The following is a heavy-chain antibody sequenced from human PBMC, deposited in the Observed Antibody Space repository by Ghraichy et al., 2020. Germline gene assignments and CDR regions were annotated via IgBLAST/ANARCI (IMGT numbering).Heavy chain of an antibody. CDR2: VDNYGSET. J-gene: IGHJ6*02. D-gene: IGHD2-15*01. Sequence: GGSLRLSCAASGFTLRAYWMYWVRQVPGRGLEWVSGVDNYGSETTYADSVKGRFTISRDNAQNMVYLQMSSLRVEDTAVYYCAKGGYSHAMDVWGQGTPVTVSS. V-gene: IGHV3-74*01. CDR3: AKGGYSHAMDV. CDR1: GFTLRAYW.